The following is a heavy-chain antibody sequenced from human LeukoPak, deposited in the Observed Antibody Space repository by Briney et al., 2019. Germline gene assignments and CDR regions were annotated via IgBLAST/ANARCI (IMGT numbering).Heavy chain of an antibody. J-gene: IGHJ4*01. V-gene: IGHV3-7*01. CDR3: ARDGTAAGPYFDL. CDR1: GFTFSSYW. Sequence: GGTLRLSCAVSGFTFSSYWTNWVRQAPGKGLEWGASIRQDGGEKSYVDSVRGRFTISRDNTKNSLYLQINSLRAEDTAVCYCARDGTAAGPYFDLWGQGTLVTVSS. D-gene: IGHD6-13*01. CDR2: IRQDGGEK.